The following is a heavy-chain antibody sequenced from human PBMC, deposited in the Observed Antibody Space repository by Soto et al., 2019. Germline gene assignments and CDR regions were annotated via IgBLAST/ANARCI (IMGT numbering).Heavy chain of an antibody. V-gene: IGHV6-1*01. J-gene: IGHJ4*02. CDR3: ARDRVVEMATVDLDY. Sequence: WPTLSLPCGISGDSVASNSAAWNWIRQSPSRSLEWLGRTYYRSKWYSDYAVSVKGRITIKPDTSKNQFSLQLNSVTPEDTAVYXCARDRVVEMATVDLDYWGQGTLVTVSS. CDR2: TYYRSKWYS. CDR1: GDSVASNSAA. D-gene: IGHD5-12*01.